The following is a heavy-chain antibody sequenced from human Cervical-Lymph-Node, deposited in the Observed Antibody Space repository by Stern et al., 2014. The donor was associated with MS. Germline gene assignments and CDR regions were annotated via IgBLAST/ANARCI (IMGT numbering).Heavy chain of an antibody. V-gene: IGHV4-61*02. D-gene: IGHD6-19*01. J-gene: IGHJ4*02. CDR3: ARGYSSGWDYFDY. CDR1: GGSISSGSHY. Sequence: QVQLVESGPGLVKPSQTLSLTCTVSGGSISSGSHYWSWIRQPAGKGLEWIGRTYTSGSTNYNPSLKSRVTISVDTSKNQFSLKVSSVTDADTAVYYCARGYSSGWDYFDYWGQGTLVTVSS. CDR2: TYTSGST.